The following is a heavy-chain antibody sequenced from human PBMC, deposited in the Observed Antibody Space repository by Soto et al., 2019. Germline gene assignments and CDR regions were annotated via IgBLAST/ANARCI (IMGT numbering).Heavy chain of an antibody. CDR1: GGSFSGYY. Sequence: QVQLQQWGAGLLKPSETLSLTCAVYGGSFSGYYWSWIRQPPGKGLEWIGEINHSGSNNYNPSLKSRVTISEDTSKIQFSVKLSSVTGADTAVYYCAGGKKGQLPWADKAFDIWGQGTKVTVSS. J-gene: IGHJ3*02. CDR2: INHSGSN. D-gene: IGHD2-2*01. V-gene: IGHV4-34*01. CDR3: AGGKKGQLPWADKAFDI.